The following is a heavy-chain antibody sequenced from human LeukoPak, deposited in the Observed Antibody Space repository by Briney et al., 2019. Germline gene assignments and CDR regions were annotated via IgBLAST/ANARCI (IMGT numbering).Heavy chain of an antibody. J-gene: IGHJ4*02. D-gene: IGHD2-8*01. CDR1: GFTFSSYS. CDR2: ISGGGDST. Sequence: GGSLRLSCAAAGFTFSSYSMNWVRQAPGKGLEWVSAISGGGDSTYYAESVKGRFTISRDNSKNTLYLQMDSLRAEDAAMYHCAKGRYCSSAVCYHPFDYWGQGTLVTVSS. V-gene: IGHV3-23*01. CDR3: AKGRYCSSAVCYHPFDY.